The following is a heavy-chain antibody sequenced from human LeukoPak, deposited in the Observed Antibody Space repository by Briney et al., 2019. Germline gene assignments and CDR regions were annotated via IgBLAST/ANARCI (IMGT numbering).Heavy chain of an antibody. Sequence: ASVKVSCKASGYIFTGYYMHWVRQAPGQGLEWMGWINPKSGGTNYAQKFQGRVTMTRDTSISTAYMEMSRLRSDDTAVYYCARASHTYYYAMGYWGQGTLVTVSS. CDR2: INPKSGGT. CDR3: ARASHTYYYAMGY. J-gene: IGHJ4*02. CDR1: GYIFTGYY. D-gene: IGHD3-10*01. V-gene: IGHV1-2*02.